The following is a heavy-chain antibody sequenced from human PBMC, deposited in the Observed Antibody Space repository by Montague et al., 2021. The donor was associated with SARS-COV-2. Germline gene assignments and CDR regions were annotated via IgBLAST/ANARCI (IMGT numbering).Heavy chain of an antibody. D-gene: IGHD2-2*01. V-gene: IGHV3-21*01. CDR3: ASYQNYYYYYGMDV. Sequence: SLRFSCAASGFTFSSYSMNWVRQAPGKGLEWVSSISSSSSYIYYADSVKGRFTISRDDAKNSLYLQMNSLRAEDTAVYYCASYQNYYYYYGMDVWGQGTTVTVSS. CDR1: GFTFSSYS. J-gene: IGHJ6*02. CDR2: ISSSSSYI.